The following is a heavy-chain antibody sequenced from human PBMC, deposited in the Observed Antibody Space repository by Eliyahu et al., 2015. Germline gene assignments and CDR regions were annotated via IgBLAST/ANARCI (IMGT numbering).Heavy chain of an antibody. CDR1: GGSIAMTNSD. D-gene: IGHD3-22*01. V-gene: IGHV4-39*01. Sequence: QLQLQETSPGLVRPSETLSLTCSVSGGSIAMTNSDWGWIRQPPGKGLEWIANIKYSGSTDYNPSLQSRVTISVDTSKNQFSLKLSSVTAADTAVYYCARNKYYYDREGRHAFDIWGQGTMVTVSS. CDR2: IKYSGST. J-gene: IGHJ3*02. CDR3: ARNKYYYDREGRHAFDI.